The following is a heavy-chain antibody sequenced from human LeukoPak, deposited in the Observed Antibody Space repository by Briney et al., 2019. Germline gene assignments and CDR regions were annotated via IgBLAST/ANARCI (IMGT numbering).Heavy chain of an antibody. J-gene: IGHJ4*02. V-gene: IGHV3-33*01. CDR2: IWYDGSNK. CDR3: ARDRGSLDY. CDR1: GFTFSSYG. Sequence: PGGSLRLSCAASGFTFSSYGMHWVRQAPGKGLEWVAVIWYDGSNKYYADSVKGRFTISRGSSKNTLYLQMNSLRAEDTAVYYCARDRGSLDYWGQGTLVTVSS.